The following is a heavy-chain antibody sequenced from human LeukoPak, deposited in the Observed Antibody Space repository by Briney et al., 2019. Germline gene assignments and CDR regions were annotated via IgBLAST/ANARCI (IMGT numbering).Heavy chain of an antibody. CDR1: GYIFTDYW. J-gene: IGHJ5*02. CDR3: ARSDVGYCSGGSCKNWFDP. CDR2: IYPADSDT. Sequence: GESLKISCKASGYIFTDYWIGWVRQMPGKGLEWMGIIYPADSDTRYSPSFQGQVTMSADKSINTAYLQWSSLKASDTAMYYCARSDVGYCSGGSCKNWFDPWGQGTLVTVSS. V-gene: IGHV5-51*01. D-gene: IGHD2-15*01.